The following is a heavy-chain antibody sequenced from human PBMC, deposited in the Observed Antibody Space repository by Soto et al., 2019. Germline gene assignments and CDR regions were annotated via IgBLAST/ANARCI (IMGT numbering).Heavy chain of an antibody. CDR2: ISTYSGDT. D-gene: IGHD5-12*01. Sequence: QVHLVQSGVEVKTPGASVKVSCQASGYTFFTYDISWVRQAPGQGLEWMGGISTYSGDTKYAQKFQGRVTRTTDTSTTTSYLELRSLRSDDTAVYYCARHHGPTTSEKWFDPWGQGTLVTVSS. CDR3: ARHHGPTTSEKWFDP. CDR1: GYTFFTYD. V-gene: IGHV1-18*01. J-gene: IGHJ5*02.